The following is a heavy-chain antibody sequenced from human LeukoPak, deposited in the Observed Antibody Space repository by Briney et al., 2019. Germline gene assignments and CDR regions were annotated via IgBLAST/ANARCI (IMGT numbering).Heavy chain of an antibody. V-gene: IGHV3-66*01. J-gene: IGHJ4*02. CDR2: IYSGGST. Sequence: PGGSLRLSRAASGFTVSSNYMSWVRQAPGKGLEWVSVIYSGGSTYYADSVKGRFTISRDNSKNTLYLQMNSLRAEDTAVYYCARAVLWFGELLSYYFDYWGQGTLVTVSS. CDR1: GFTVSSNY. D-gene: IGHD3-10*01. CDR3: ARAVLWFGELLSYYFDY.